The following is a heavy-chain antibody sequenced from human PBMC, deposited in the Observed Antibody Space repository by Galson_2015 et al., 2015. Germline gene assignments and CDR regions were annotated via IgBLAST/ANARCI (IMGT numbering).Heavy chain of an antibody. D-gene: IGHD2-2*01. J-gene: IGHJ5*02. CDR2: INPSGST. CDR3: ARGLIVVVPAASYNWFDP. CDR1: GGSFSGYY. Sequence: SETLSLTCAVYGGSFSGYYWSWIRQPPGKGLEWIGAINPSGSTNYNPSLKSRVTISVDTSKNQFSLKLGSVTAADPAVYYCARGLIVVVPAASYNWFDPWGQGTLVTVSS. V-gene: IGHV4-34*01.